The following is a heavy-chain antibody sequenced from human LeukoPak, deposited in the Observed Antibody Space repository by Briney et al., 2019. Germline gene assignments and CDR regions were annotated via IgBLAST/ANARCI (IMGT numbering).Heavy chain of an antibody. CDR2: ISAYNGNT. CDR1: GYTFTSYG. CDR3: AMATLAHDAFDI. D-gene: IGHD2-15*01. V-gene: IGHV1-18*01. J-gene: IGHJ3*02. Sequence: GASVKVSCKASGYTFTSYGISWVRQAPGQGLEWMGWISAYNGNTNYAQKLQGRVTMTTDTSTSSAYMELRSLRSDDTAVYYRAMATLAHDAFDIWGQGTMVTVSS.